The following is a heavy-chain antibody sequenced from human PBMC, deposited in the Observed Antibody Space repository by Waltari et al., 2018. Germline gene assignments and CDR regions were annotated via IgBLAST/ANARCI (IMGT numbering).Heavy chain of an antibody. V-gene: IGHV6-1*01. CDR1: GDRVSSTTAA. J-gene: IGHJ3*02. D-gene: IGHD1-1*01. CDR2: TYYRSKWYN. CDR3: ARGTMRTWPYAFDI. Sequence: QAQLQQSGPGLVKPSQTLSLTCAISGDRVSSTTAAWNWIRQSPSRGLEWLGRTYYRSKWYNEYAVSVKSRITVNPDTSKNQFSLQLNSVIPDDTAVYYCARGTMRTWPYAFDIWGQGTTVTVSS.